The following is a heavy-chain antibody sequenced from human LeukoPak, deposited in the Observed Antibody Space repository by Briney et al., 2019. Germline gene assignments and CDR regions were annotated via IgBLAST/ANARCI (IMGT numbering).Heavy chain of an antibody. Sequence: GASVKVSCKASGYTFTGYYMHWVRQAPGQGLEWMGIINPSGGSTSYAQKFQGRVTMTRDMSTSTVYMELSSLRSEDTAVYYCARASRGGLLTGYRTYYFDYWGQGTLVTVSS. V-gene: IGHV1-46*01. D-gene: IGHD3-9*01. J-gene: IGHJ4*02. CDR3: ARASRGGLLTGYRTYYFDY. CDR2: INPSGGST. CDR1: GYTFTGYY.